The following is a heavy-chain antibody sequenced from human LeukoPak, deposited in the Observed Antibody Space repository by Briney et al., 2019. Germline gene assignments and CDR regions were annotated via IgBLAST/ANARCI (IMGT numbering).Heavy chain of an antibody. CDR2: ISSSSSYI. CDR1: GFTFSSYS. J-gene: IGHJ6*03. Sequence: GGSLRLSCAASGFTFSSYSMNWVRQAPGKGLEWVSSISSSSSYIYYADSVKGRFTISRDNAKNSLYLQMNSLRAEDTAAYYCARGYCSGGSCYYYMDVWGKGTTVTVSS. V-gene: IGHV3-21*01. CDR3: ARGYCSGGSCYYYMDV. D-gene: IGHD2-15*01.